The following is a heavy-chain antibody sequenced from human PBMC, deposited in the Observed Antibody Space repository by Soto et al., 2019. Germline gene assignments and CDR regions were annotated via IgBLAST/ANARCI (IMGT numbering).Heavy chain of an antibody. CDR2: IFSNDEK. D-gene: IGHD6-13*01. J-gene: IGHJ6*02. Sequence: QVTLKESGPVLVKPTETLTLTCTVSGFSLSNARMGVSWIRQPPGKALEWLAHIFSNDEKSYSTSLKSRLTTSKDTSKSQVVLTMTNMDPVDTATYYCARTSGIAAAGTKGSYYYGMDVWGQGTTVTVSS. CDR3: ARTSGIAAAGTKGSYYYGMDV. V-gene: IGHV2-26*01. CDR1: GFSLSNARMG.